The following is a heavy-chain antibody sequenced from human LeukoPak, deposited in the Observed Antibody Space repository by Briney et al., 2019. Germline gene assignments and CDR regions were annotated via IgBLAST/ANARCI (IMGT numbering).Heavy chain of an antibody. CDR1: GFTFSDYA. CDR3: AKDRSIGTYYTFDH. CDR2: ISGSGVMT. D-gene: IGHD1-26*01. Sequence: QSGGSLRLSCATSGFTFSDYAMTWVRQAPGKGLEWVATISGSGVMTHYADSVKGRFTVSGDNSKNTVYLQMSSLTAADTAVYYCAKDRSIGTYYTFDHWGQGTLVTVSS. J-gene: IGHJ4*02. V-gene: IGHV3-23*01.